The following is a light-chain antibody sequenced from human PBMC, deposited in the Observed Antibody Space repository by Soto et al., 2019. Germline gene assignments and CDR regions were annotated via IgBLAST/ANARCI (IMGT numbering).Light chain of an antibody. V-gene: IGLV2-14*01. CDR2: DVS. Sequence: QSALTQPASVSGSPGQSITISCTGTSSDVGGYNYVSWYQQHPGKAPKLMIYDVSNRPSGVSNRFSGSKSGNTASLTISGLQADDEAEYYCSSYTSSSTPYVLFGGGTKLTVL. CDR1: SSDVGGYNY. J-gene: IGLJ2*01. CDR3: SSYTSSSTPYVL.